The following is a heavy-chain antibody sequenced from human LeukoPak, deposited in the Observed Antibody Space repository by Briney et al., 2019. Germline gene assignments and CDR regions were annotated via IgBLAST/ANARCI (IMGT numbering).Heavy chain of an antibody. CDR2: IIPIFGTA. CDR1: GGTFSSYA. CDR3: AYQTAMVRRLEFDY. Sequence: SVKVSCKASGGTFSSYAISWVRQAPGQGLEWMGRIIPIFGTANYAQKFQGRVTITTDESTSSAYMELSSLRSEDTAVYYCAYQTAMVRRLEFDYWGQGTLVTVSS. V-gene: IGHV1-69*05. J-gene: IGHJ4*02. D-gene: IGHD5-18*01.